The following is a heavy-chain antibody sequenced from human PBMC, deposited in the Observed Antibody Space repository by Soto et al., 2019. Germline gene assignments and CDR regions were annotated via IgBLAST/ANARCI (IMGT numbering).Heavy chain of an antibody. Sequence: VKVSGKASGCTFTSYGISWVRQSPGQGLEWMGWISAYNGNTNYAQKLQVRVTMTTDTSTSTAYMELRSLRSDDTAVYYCGRDLELAYCGGDCYSHAFDIWGQGTMVTVSS. CDR1: GCTFTSYG. CDR3: GRDLELAYCGGDCYSHAFDI. J-gene: IGHJ3*02. D-gene: IGHD2-21*02. CDR2: ISAYNGNT. V-gene: IGHV1-18*04.